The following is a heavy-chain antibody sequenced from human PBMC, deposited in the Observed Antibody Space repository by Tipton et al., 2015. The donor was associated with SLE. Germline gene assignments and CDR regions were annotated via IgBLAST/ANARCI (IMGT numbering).Heavy chain of an antibody. D-gene: IGHD1-1*01. J-gene: IGHJ4*02. CDR1: GITYRNYG. V-gene: IGHV3-30*02. Sequence: SLRLSCAVSGITYRNYGMHWVRQAPGKGLEWVAFIRNDGRDQHYVDSVKGRFTISRDNSKNTLYLQMNSLRAEDTSVYYCVKDSNWAFDYWGQGTLVTVSS. CDR2: IRNDGRDQ. CDR3: VKDSNWAFDY.